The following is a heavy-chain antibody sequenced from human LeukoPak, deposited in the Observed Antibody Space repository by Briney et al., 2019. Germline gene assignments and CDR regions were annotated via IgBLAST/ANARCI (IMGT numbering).Heavy chain of an antibody. CDR2: IYSSGST. Sequence: SETLSLTCTVSGGSINNYYWSWIRQSAGKGLEWIGRIYSSGSTNYNPSLKSRVTMSVDTSKNQFSLKPSTVTAADTAVYYCARDWLLMDWGQGTLVTVSS. J-gene: IGHJ4*02. CDR1: GGSINNYY. CDR3: ARDWLLMD. D-gene: IGHD3-9*01. V-gene: IGHV4-4*07.